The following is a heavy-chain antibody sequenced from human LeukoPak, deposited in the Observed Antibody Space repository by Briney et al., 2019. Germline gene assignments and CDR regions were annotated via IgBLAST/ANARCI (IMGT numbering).Heavy chain of an antibody. CDR1: GFTVSSNY. Sequence: GGSLRLSCAASGFTVSSNYMDWVRQAPGKGLEWVGRSRNKANSYTTDYAASVKGRFTISRDDSKNSLYLQVNSLKTEDTAVYYCARLYGSGSSYNLDSWGQGTLVTVSS. V-gene: IGHV3-72*01. CDR2: SRNKANSYTT. J-gene: IGHJ4*02. CDR3: ARLYGSGSSYNLDS. D-gene: IGHD3-10*01.